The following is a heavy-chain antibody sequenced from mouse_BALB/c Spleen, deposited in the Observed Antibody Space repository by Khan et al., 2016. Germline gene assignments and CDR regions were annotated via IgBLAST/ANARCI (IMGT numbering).Heavy chain of an antibody. V-gene: IGHV6-6*02. CDR3: TTGFAY. Sequence: VPLQESGGGLVQPGGSMKLSSVAAGFIFINYWMNWVRQSPEMGLEWVAEIRLKYINYATHFAESVKGRFTIPRDDYKSSVYLQMNNLRADVTGIYYCTTGFAYWGQGTLVTVSA. J-gene: IGHJ3*01. CDR2: IRLKYINYAT. CDR1: GFIFINYW.